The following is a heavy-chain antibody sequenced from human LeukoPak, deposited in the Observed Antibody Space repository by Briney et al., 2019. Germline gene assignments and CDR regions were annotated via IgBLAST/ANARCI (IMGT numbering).Heavy chain of an antibody. J-gene: IGHJ5*02. Sequence: GASVKVSCKASGYTFTNYIISWVRQAPGQGLEWMGWISAYNGNTNYAQKLQGRVTMTTDTSTATAYMELRSLRSDDTAVYYCARAVIAARSKGNWFDPWGQGTLVTVSS. CDR3: ARAVIAARSKGNWFDP. CDR2: ISAYNGNT. V-gene: IGHV1-18*01. D-gene: IGHD6-6*01. CDR1: GYTFTNYI.